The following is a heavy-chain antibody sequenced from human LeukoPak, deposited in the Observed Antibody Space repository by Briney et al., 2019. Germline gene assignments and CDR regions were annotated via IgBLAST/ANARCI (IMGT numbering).Heavy chain of an antibody. CDR2: INHSGST. J-gene: IGHJ5*02. CDR1: XXXXXGYY. D-gene: IGHD2-2*01. CDR3: AIGIVVVPAAITGWFDP. Sequence: SETLSXXXXXYXXXXXGYYXSWIRQPPGKGLEWIGEINHSGSTNYNPSLKSRVTISVDTSKNQFSLKLSSVTAADTAVYYCAIGIVVVPAAITGWFDPWGQGTLVTVSS. V-gene: IGHV4-34*01.